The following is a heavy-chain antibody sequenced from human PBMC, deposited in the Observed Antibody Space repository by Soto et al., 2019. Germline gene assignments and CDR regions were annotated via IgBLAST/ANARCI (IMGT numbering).Heavy chain of an antibody. D-gene: IGHD3-3*01. J-gene: IGHJ6*02. Sequence: PGGSLRLSCAASGFTFDDYAMHWARQAPGKGLEWVSGISWNSGSIGYADSVKGRFTISRDNAKNSLYLQMNSLRAEDTALYYCAKDSRAFRSGYVRYSGMDVWGQGTTVTVSS. CDR2: ISWNSGSI. CDR1: GFTFDDYA. CDR3: AKDSRAFRSGYVRYSGMDV. V-gene: IGHV3-9*01.